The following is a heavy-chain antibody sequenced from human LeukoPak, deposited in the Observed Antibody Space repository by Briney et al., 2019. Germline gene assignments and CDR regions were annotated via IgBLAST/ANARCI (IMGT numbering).Heavy chain of an antibody. D-gene: IGHD6-19*01. CDR3: ARVRGSGWSFDY. Sequence: PETLSLTCTVSGGSISSYYWSWIRQPAGKGLEWIGRIYTSGSTNYNPSLKSRVTMSVDTSKNQFSLKLSSVTAADTAVHYCARVRGSGWSFDYWGQGTLVTVSS. J-gene: IGHJ4*02. V-gene: IGHV4-4*07. CDR1: GGSISSYY. CDR2: IYTSGST.